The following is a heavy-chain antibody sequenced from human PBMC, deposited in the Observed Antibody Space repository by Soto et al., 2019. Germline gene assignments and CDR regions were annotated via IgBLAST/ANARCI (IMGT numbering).Heavy chain of an antibody. Sequence: EVSLLESGGGLIQPGESLRLSCAASGFRFDYYAMNWVRQAPGKGLEWVSIISDDGRTTHYTDSVKGRFTISRDNSKNTLYLQVDSPRNEDTAVYYCAKDLGGGVGALDIWGQGTMVIVSS. J-gene: IGHJ3*02. CDR2: ISDDGRTT. V-gene: IGHV3-23*01. CDR1: GFRFDYYA. CDR3: AKDLGGGVGALDI. D-gene: IGHD3-16*01.